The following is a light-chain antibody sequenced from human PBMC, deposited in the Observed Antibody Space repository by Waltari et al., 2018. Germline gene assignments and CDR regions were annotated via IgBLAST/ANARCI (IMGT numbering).Light chain of an antibody. V-gene: IGKV1-5*03. CDR2: KAS. CDR1: KSISNW. Sequence: DIQMTQSPSSLSASVGARFTITCRASKSISNWLAWFQQKPGKAPKLLIYKASTLESGVPSRFSGRGSGTEFTLTISSLQPDDFATYYCQQYNSYSLLSFGGGTKVEIK. CDR3: QQYNSYSLLS. J-gene: IGKJ4*01.